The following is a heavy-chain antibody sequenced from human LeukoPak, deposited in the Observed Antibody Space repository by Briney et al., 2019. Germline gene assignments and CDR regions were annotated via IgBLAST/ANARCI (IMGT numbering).Heavy chain of an antibody. CDR2: ISGSDGST. CDR1: GFTFSSYA. D-gene: IGHD2-15*01. J-gene: IGHJ4*02. Sequence: GGSLRLSCTASGFTFSSYAMSWVRQAPGKGLEWVSTISGSDGSTYYADSVKGRFTISRDNSKNTLYLQMNSLRVEDTAIYYCAKGRGYCTGGSCYSDYWGQGTLVTVSS. CDR3: AKGRGYCTGGSCYSDY. V-gene: IGHV3-23*01.